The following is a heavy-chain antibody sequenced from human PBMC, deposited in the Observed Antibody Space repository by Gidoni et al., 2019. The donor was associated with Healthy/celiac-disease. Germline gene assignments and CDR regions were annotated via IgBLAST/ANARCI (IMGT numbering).Heavy chain of an antibody. J-gene: IGHJ4*02. V-gene: IGHV1-2*02. Sequence: QFQLAQSGAEVKKPGASVKVSCKASGYTFTGYYIHWVRQAPGQGLEWMGWINTNSGGTNYAQKFQGRVTMTRDTSISTAYMELSRLRSDDTAVYYCARSGGAAAGDFDYWGQGTLVTVSS. D-gene: IGHD6-13*01. CDR2: INTNSGGT. CDR1: GYTFTGYY. CDR3: ARSGGAAAGDFDY.